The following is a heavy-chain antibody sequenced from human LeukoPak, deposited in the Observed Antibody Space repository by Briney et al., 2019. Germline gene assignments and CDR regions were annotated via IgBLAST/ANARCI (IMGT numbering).Heavy chain of an antibody. V-gene: IGHV3-23*01. D-gene: IGHD5-18*01. Sequence: GGSLRLSCAASGFPFSSYAMNWVRQAPGKGLEWVSVIAGSDGFTQYADSVKGRFTISRDNPKNTLHLQMDSLRVEDTAMYFCARDFRRYSYGPVDYWGQGTLVTVSS. CDR3: ARDFRRYSYGPVDY. J-gene: IGHJ4*02. CDR1: GFPFSSYA. CDR2: IAGSDGFT.